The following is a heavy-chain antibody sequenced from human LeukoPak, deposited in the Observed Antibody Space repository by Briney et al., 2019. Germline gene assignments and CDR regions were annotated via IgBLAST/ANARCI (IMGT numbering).Heavy chain of an antibody. CDR2: ISSSSSYI. CDR1: GLTFSSYS. V-gene: IGHV3-21*01. D-gene: IGHD3-22*01. CDR3: ARKAEITMIVVATGDAFDI. Sequence: GGSLRLSCAASGLTFSSYSMNWVRQAPGKGLEWVSSISSSSSYIYYADSVKGRFTISRDNAKNSLYLQMNSLRAEDTAVYYCARKAEITMIVVATGDAFDIWGQGTMVTVSS. J-gene: IGHJ3*02.